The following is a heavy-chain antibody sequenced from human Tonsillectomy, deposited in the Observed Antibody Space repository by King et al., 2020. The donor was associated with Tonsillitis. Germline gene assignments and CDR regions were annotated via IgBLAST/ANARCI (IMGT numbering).Heavy chain of an antibody. CDR1: GFTLRTYG. CDR2: ISFDGSNK. Sequence: VQLVESGGGVVQPGRSLRLSCAASGFTLRTYGMHWVRQAPGKGLEWVAVISFDGSNKYYADSVEGRFTISRDNSKNTLYLQVNSLRAEDTAVYYSAKELEDIVVVVAATHGMDVWGQGTTVTVSS. V-gene: IGHV3-30*18. D-gene: IGHD2-15*01. J-gene: IGHJ6*02. CDR3: AKELEDIVVVVAATHGMDV.